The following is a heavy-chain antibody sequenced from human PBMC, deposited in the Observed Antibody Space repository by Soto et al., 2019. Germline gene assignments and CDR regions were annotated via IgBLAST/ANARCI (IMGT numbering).Heavy chain of an antibody. CDR2: IYYSGST. D-gene: IGHD6-13*01. Sequence: SETLSLTCTVSGGSISSSSYYWGWIRQPPGKGLEWIGSIYYSGSTYYNPSLKSRVTISVDTSKNQLSLKLSSVTAADTAVYYCARTLGIAAAAAFDIWGQGTMVTVSS. CDR1: GGSISSSSYY. J-gene: IGHJ3*02. CDR3: ARTLGIAAAAAFDI. V-gene: IGHV4-39*01.